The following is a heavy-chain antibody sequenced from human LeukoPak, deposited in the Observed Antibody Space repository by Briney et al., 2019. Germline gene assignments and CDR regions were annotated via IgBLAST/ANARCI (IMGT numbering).Heavy chain of an antibody. CDR2: IKQDGSEK. CDR1: GFTFSSYW. V-gene: IGHV3-7*01. Sequence: TGGSLRLSCAASGFTFSSYWMSWVRQAPGKGLEWVANIKQDGSEKYYVDSVKGRFAISRDNAKNSVYLHMNSLRAEDTALYYCARLSAYYYGSYFYYYMDVWGKGTTVTVSS. J-gene: IGHJ6*03. D-gene: IGHD3-10*01. CDR3: ARLSAYYYGSYFYYYMDV.